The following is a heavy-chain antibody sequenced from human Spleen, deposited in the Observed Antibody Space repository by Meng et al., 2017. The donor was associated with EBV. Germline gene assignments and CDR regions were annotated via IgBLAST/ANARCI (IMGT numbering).Heavy chain of an antibody. D-gene: IGHD2-2*01. CDR2: INHSGST. CDR1: GGSFSGYY. V-gene: IGHV4-34*01. Sequence: QGRLQQCGAGLLKPSETLSLTCAVYGGSFSGYYWSWIRQPPGKGLEWIGEINHSGSTNDNPSLKSRVTISVDTSKNQFSLKLSSVTAADTAVYYCARGQWVGVPAARGRRGWFDPWGQGTLVTVSS. CDR3: ARGQWVGVPAARGRRGWFDP. J-gene: IGHJ5*02.